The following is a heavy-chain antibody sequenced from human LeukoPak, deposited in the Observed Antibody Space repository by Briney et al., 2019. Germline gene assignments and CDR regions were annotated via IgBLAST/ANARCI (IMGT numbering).Heavy chain of an antibody. D-gene: IGHD3-10*02. Sequence: PGGSLRLSCAASGFTFSSYWMSWVRQAPGKGLEWVANIKQDGSEKHYVDSVKGRFTISRDNAKNSLYLQMNNLRAEDTAVYYCARDDFLFGELPDYWGQGTLVTVST. J-gene: IGHJ4*02. CDR3: ARDDFLFGELPDY. V-gene: IGHV3-7*01. CDR1: GFTFSSYW. CDR2: IKQDGSEK.